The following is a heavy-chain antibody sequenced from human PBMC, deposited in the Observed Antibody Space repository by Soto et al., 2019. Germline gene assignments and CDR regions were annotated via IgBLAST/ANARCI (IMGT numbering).Heavy chain of an antibody. CDR1: GGSISSGGYY. D-gene: IGHD2-8*01. CDR3: ARSAKDTKYYPDY. CDR2: VYYSRST. Sequence: PSETLSLTCTVSGGSISSGGYYWSWIRQHPGKGLEWIGYVYYSRSTYYNPSLKSRITISLDTSKNQLSLELSSVTAADTAVYYCARSAKDTKYYPDYWGQGTLVTVSS. V-gene: IGHV4-31*03. J-gene: IGHJ4*02.